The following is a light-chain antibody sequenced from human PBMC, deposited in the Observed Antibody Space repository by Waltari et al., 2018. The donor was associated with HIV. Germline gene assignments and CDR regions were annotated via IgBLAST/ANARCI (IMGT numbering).Light chain of an antibody. CDR2: DTS. CDR1: QSVNSGY. CDR3: QQYGNSPPCT. Sequence: EIVLAQSPDTLSLSPGERAILPCRASQSVNSGYLAWYQRRPGQAPRLLIFDTSRRASGIPYRFSGSGSGTDFTLTISSLEPEDFAVYYCQQYGNSPPCTFGQGTKLEIK. J-gene: IGKJ2*02. V-gene: IGKV3-20*01.